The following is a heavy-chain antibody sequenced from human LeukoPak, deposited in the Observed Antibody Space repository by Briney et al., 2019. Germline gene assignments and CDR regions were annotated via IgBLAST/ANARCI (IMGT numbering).Heavy chain of an antibody. CDR3: ARGGFVVVPAATPFDY. Sequence: PGGSLRLSCAASGSTFSSYSMNWVRQAPGKGLEWVSYISSSSSTIFYADSVKDRFTISRDNAKNSLYLQMNSLRAEDTAVYYCARGGFVVVPAATPFDYWGQGTLVTVSS. J-gene: IGHJ4*02. CDR1: GSTFSSYS. CDR2: ISSSSSTI. D-gene: IGHD2-2*01. V-gene: IGHV3-48*01.